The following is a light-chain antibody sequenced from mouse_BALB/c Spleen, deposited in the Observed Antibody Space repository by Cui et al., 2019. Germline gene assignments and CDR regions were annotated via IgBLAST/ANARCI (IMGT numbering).Light chain of an antibody. CDR3: HQYHRSPYT. CDR1: SSVSSSY. CDR2: STS. J-gene: IGKJ2*01. Sequence: QIVLTQSPAIMSASLGERVTMTCTASSSVSSSYLHWYQQKPGSSPKLWIYSTSNLASGVPARFSGSWSGTSYSLTISSMEAEDAATYYCHQYHRSPYTFGGGTKLEIK. V-gene: IGKV4-74*01.